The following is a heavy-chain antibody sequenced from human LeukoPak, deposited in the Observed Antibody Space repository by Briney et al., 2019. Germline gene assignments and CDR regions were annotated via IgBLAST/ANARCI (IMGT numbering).Heavy chain of an antibody. D-gene: IGHD3-10*01. CDR3: GRGGGVYGSGGCSSPYYSGLDV. CDR1: GFTFSSYP. Sequence: PGGSLRLSCAASGFTFSSYPMHWVRQAPGKGLEWVTFISYDGSNNYYADSVRGRFTISRDNSRNTLYLQMNSLRAEDTAVYYCGRGGGVYGSGGCSSPYYSGLDVWGQGATVTVSS. V-gene: IGHV3-30-3*01. CDR2: ISYDGSNN. J-gene: IGHJ6*02.